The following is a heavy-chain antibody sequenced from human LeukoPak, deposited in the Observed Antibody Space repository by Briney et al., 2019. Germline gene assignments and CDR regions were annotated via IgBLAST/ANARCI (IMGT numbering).Heavy chain of an antibody. J-gene: IGHJ3*01. D-gene: IGHD4-17*01. Sequence: GGSLRLTCAASGLIFHNYALVWIRRAPGKGPEWVSAILGGGGTFYADAVRGRFTISRDNSKNTLYLQMNSLRAEDTATYYCGQDPNGNYIGAFDFWGRGTMVTVSS. CDR2: ILGGGGT. V-gene: IGHV3-23*01. CDR1: GLIFHNYA. CDR3: GQDPNGNYIGAFDF.